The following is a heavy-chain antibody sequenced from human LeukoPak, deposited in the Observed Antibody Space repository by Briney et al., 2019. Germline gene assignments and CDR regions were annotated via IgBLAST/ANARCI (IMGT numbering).Heavy chain of an antibody. CDR1: GFTFSSYA. D-gene: IGHD2-15*01. CDR2: ISGSGGST. J-gene: IGHJ5*02. V-gene: IGHV3-23*01. CDR3: AKDALPYCSGGSCYMKS. Sequence: GGSLRLSCAASGFTFSSYAMSWVRQAPGKGLEWVSAISGSGGSTYYADSVKGRFTISRDNSQNPLYLQMNSLRAEDTAVYYCAKDALPYCSGGSCYMKSWGQGTLVTVSS.